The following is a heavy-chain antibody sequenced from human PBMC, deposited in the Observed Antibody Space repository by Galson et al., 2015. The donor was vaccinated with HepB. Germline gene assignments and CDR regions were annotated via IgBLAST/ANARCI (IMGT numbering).Heavy chain of an antibody. CDR1: GGTFSSYA. CDR2: IIPIFGIA. D-gene: IGHD2-2*02. V-gene: IGHV1-69*10. CDR3: ASGRYCSSTSCYTGLYYYYYGMDV. Sequence: SVKVSCKASGGTFSSYAISWVRQAPGQGLEWMGGIIPIFGIANYAQKFQGRVTITADKSTSTAYMELSSLRSEDTAVYYCASGRYCSSTSCYTGLYYYYYGMDVWGQGTTVTVSS. J-gene: IGHJ6*02.